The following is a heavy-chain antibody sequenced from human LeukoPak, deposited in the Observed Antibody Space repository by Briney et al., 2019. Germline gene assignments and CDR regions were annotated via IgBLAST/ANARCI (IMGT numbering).Heavy chain of an antibody. J-gene: IGHJ4*02. V-gene: IGHV3-53*01. CDR1: GFTVSSNY. D-gene: IGHD3-22*01. Sequence: PGGSLRLSCAASGFTVSSNYMSWVRQAPGKGLEWVSVIYSGGSTYYADSVKGRFTISRDNSKNTLYLQMNSLRAEDTAVYYCAKPYDTTGNYWAPFDYWGQGTLVTVSS. CDR3: AKPYDTTGNYWAPFDY. CDR2: IYSGGST.